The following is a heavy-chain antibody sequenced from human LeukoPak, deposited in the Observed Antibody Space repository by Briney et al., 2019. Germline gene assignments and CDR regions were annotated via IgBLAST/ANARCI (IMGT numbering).Heavy chain of an antibody. CDR1: GYSFTNYW. D-gene: IGHD3-22*01. CDR2: IYPGDSDT. CDR3: ARHTSPDGGQYYYDSSGYYNAIMD. V-gene: IGHV5-51*01. Sequence: HGESLKISCKGSGYSFTNYWIGWVRQMPGKGLEWVGIIYPGDSDTRYSPSFQGQVTISVDRSISTAYLQWSTLKASDTAMYYCARHTSPDGGQYYYDSSGYYNAIMDWGQGTLVTVSS. J-gene: IGHJ4*02.